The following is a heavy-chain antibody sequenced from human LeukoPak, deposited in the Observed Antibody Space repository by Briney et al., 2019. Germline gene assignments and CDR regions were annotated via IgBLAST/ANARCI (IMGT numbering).Heavy chain of an antibody. J-gene: IGHJ6*03. Sequence: SETLSLTCAVSGYSISSGYYWGWIRQPPGKGLEWIGSIYHSGSTCYNPSLKSRVTISVDTSKNQFSLKLSSVTAADTAVYYCARDYDATKDYYYYYMDVWGKGTTVTVSS. CDR1: GYSISSGYY. CDR3: ARDYDATKDYYYYYMDV. CDR2: IYHSGST. D-gene: IGHD1-26*01. V-gene: IGHV4-38-2*02.